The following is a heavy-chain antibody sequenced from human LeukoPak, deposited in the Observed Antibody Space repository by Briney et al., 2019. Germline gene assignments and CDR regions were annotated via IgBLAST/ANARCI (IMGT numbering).Heavy chain of an antibody. V-gene: IGHV3-23*01. J-gene: IGHJ4*02. Sequence: GGSLRLSCAASGFTFSSYSVNWVRQAPGKGLEWVSGISGNGASTYYADSVKGRFTISRDNSKNTLYLLMNSLRAEDTAVYYCAKGPYSGYVDYWGQGTLVTVSS. CDR1: GFTFSSYS. CDR3: AKGPYSGYVDY. D-gene: IGHD1-26*01. CDR2: ISGNGAST.